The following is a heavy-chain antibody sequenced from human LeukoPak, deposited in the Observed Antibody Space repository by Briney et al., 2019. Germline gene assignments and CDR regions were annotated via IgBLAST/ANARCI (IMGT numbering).Heavy chain of an antibody. V-gene: IGHV4-34*01. CDR3: ARHKIVITMLGVHRWFDP. J-gene: IGHJ5*02. CDR1: GGSFSGDY. CDR2: INRSGRA. Sequence: PSGTLSLTCAVYGGSFSGDYWSWIRQPPGKGLEWIGDINRSGRAVYNTSLKSRVIISVDTSKNQFSLKVNSVTAADTAVYYCARHKIVITMLGVHRWFDPWGQGTLVAVSS. D-gene: IGHD3-3*01.